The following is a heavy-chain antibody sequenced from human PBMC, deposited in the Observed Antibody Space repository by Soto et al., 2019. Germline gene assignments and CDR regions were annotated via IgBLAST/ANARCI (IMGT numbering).Heavy chain of an antibody. CDR1: GYSFTSYG. Sequence: GAALKISCKGSGYSFTSYGISWVRQMPGKGLEWMGRIDPSDSYTNYSPSFQGHVTISADKSISTAYLQWSSLKASDTAMYYCARPGGYSSSRFSHYYYYYGMDVWGQGTTVTVSS. CDR2: IDPSDSYT. D-gene: IGHD6-6*01. CDR3: ARPGGYSSSRFSHYYYYYGMDV. J-gene: IGHJ6*02. V-gene: IGHV5-10-1*01.